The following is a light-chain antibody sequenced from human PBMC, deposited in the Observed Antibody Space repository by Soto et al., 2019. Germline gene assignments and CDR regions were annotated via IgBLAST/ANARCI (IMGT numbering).Light chain of an antibody. CDR3: QQYYSYPRT. J-gene: IGKJ1*01. CDR2: DAS. CDR1: QNINNY. Sequence: DIQMTQSPSSLSASVGDRVTITCQASQNINNYLNWYQQKPGRAPKLLIYDASNLEAGVPSRFSGSGSGTDFTLTISCLQSEDFATYYCQQYYSYPRTFGQGTKVDI. V-gene: IGKV1-33*01.